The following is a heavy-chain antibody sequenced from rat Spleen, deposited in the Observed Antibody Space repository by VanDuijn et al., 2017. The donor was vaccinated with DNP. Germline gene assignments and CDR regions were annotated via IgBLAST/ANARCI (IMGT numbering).Heavy chain of an antibody. CDR2: ISYDGYNT. CDR3: ASRPPPTRGPFDY. CDR1: GFTFSDHN. V-gene: IGHV5-7*01. Sequence: EVQVVESGGGLVQPGRSLKLSCAASGFTFSDHNMAWVRQAPKKGLEWVATISYDGYNTYYRDSVKGRFTISRDNAKSTLYLQMDSLRSEDTATYYCASRPPPTRGPFDYWGQGVMVTVSS. J-gene: IGHJ2*01. D-gene: IGHD1-4*01.